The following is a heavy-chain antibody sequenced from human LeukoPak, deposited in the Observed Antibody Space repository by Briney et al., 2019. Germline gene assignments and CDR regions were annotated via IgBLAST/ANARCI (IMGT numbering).Heavy chain of an antibody. V-gene: IGHV4-34*01. CDR3: ARRHPVEYCSRPSCYPPTWFTP. J-gene: IGHJ5*02. CDR1: GGSFSGYY. CDR2: INHSGST. Sequence: PSETLSLTCAVYGGSFSGYYWSWIRQPPGKGLEWIGEINHSGSTNYNPSLKSRVTISVDTSKNQFSLKLSSVTAADTAVYYCARRHPVEYCSRPSCYPPTWFTPGAQEPL. D-gene: IGHD2-2*01.